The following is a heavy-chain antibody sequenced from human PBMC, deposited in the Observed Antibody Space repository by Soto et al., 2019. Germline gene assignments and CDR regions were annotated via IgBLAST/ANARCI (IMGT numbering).Heavy chain of an antibody. J-gene: IGHJ6*02. CDR1: GFTFSDYY. CDR2: ISSSGSTI. CDR3: ASPTVTPHYGMDV. V-gene: IGHV3-11*01. D-gene: IGHD4-17*01. Sequence: GGSLRFSCAASGFTFSDYYMSWIRQAPGKGLEWVSYISSSGSTIYYADSVKGRFTISRDNAKNSLYLQMNSLRAEDTAVYYCASPTVTPHYGMDVWGQGTTVTVSS.